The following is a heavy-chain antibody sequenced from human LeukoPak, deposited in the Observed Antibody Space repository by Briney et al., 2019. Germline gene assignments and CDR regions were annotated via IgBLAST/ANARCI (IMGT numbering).Heavy chain of an antibody. CDR1: GFTFSRHS. Sequence: GGSLRLSCAASGFTFSRHSMNWVRQAPGKGLEWVSSISSSSIYIYYADSVKGRFTISRDNAKNSLYQQMNNLRAEDTAVYYCARGGDNYGYIFDYWGQGTLVTVSS. D-gene: IGHD5-18*01. V-gene: IGHV3-21*01. CDR3: ARGGDNYGYIFDY. J-gene: IGHJ4*02. CDR2: ISSSSIYI.